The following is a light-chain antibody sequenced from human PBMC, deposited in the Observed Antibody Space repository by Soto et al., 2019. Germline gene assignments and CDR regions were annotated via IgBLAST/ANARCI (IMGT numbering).Light chain of an antibody. CDR3: QKYNSAPPLT. CDR1: QGISNY. Sequence: DIQMTQSPSSLSASVGDGVNITCRASQGISNYLAWYQQKPGKVPTLLIYAASTLQSGVPSRFSGSGSGTDFILTISSLQPDDVATYYCQKYNSAPPLTFGGGTKVDI. J-gene: IGKJ4*01. V-gene: IGKV1-27*01. CDR2: AAS.